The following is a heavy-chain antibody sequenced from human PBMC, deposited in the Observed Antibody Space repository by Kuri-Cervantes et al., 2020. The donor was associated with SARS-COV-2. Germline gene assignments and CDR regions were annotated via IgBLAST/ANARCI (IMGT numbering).Heavy chain of an antibody. D-gene: IGHD6-19*01. CDR1: GFSLSTSGMC. V-gene: IGHV2-70*12. CDR3: AHRRGQWLGQVAFDI. CDR2: IDWDDDK. J-gene: IGHJ3*02. Sequence: SGPTLVKPTPTLTLTCTFSGFSLSTSGMCVSWIRQPPGKALEWLARIDWDDDKYYSTSLKTRLTITKDTSKNQVVLTMTNMDPVDTATYYCAHRRGQWLGQVAFDIWGQGTMVTVSS.